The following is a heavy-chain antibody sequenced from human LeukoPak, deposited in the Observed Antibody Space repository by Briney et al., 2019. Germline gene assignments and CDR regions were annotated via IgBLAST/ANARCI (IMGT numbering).Heavy chain of an antibody. V-gene: IGHV1-2*02. J-gene: IGHJ4*02. CDR1: GYTFTGYY. CDR2: INPKSGAT. CDR3: ARDVLGSGRQLDY. D-gene: IGHD7-27*01. Sequence: ASVKVSCKASGYTFTGYYLHWVRQAPGQGLEWMGWINPKSGATNYAQKFQGRVTMTRDTSISTAYMELTSLRSDDTAVYYCARDVLGSGRQLDYWGQGTLVIVSS.